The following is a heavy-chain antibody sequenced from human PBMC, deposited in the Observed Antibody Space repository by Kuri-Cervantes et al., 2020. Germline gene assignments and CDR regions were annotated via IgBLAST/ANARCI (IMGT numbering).Heavy chain of an antibody. J-gene: IGHJ1*01. CDR3: TRDEWWYEY. V-gene: IGHV3-49*04. CDR2: IRSQAYGGTT. Sequence: GESLKISCTASGFTFGDYAMSWVRQAPGKGLEWVGFIRSQAYGGTTEYAASVKGRFTISRDDSKNIAYLQINSLKTEDTAVYYCTRDEWWYEYWGQGTLVTVSS. CDR1: GFTFGDYA. D-gene: IGHD2-15*01.